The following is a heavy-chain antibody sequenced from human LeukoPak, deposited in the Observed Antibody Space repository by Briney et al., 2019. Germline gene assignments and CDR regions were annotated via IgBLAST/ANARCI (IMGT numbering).Heavy chain of an antibody. Sequence: GGSLRLSCAASGFTFSSYAMSWVRQAPGKGLEWVSAISGSGGSTYYADSVKGRFTISRDNSKNTLYLQMNSLRAEDTAVYYCAKDSYYDSSGYHVYWGQGTQVTVSS. CDR2: ISGSGGST. CDR1: GFTFSSYA. J-gene: IGHJ4*02. CDR3: AKDSYYDSSGYHVY. D-gene: IGHD3-22*01. V-gene: IGHV3-23*01.